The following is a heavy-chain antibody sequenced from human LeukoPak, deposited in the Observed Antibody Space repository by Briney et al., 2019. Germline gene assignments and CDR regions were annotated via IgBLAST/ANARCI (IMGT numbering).Heavy chain of an antibody. CDR2: IGTVGDS. Sequence: GGSLRLSCAASGFTFSNYDMHWVRQVTGKGLEWVSSIGTVGDSYYADSVKGRFTISRDNSKNTLYLQMNSLRAEDTAVYYCARGHYGGNDAFDIWGQGTMVTVSS. CDR3: ARGHYGGNDAFDI. CDR1: GFTFSNYD. D-gene: IGHD4-23*01. J-gene: IGHJ3*02. V-gene: IGHV3-13*01.